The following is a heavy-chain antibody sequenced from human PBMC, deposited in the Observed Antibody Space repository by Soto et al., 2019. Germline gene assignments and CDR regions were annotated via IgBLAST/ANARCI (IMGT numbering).Heavy chain of an antibody. CDR3: ANATSSGWFEGFDS. D-gene: IGHD3-10*01. J-gene: IGHJ4*02. Sequence: EVHLVESGGGLVQPGRSLRLSCAASGFTFDDYAMHWVRQAPGKGMEWVSGISWNSGSTEYADSVKGRFTISKNNDKNSLYLQMSSLRPEETAFYYCANATSSGWFEGFDSWGQGTLVTVSS. V-gene: IGHV3-9*01. CDR2: ISWNSGST. CDR1: GFTFDDYA.